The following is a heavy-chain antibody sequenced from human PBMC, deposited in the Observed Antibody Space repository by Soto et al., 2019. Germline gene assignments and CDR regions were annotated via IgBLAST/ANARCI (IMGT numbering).Heavy chain of an antibody. Sequence: ASVKVSCKASGYTFTSYDINWVRQATGQGLEWMGWMNPNSGNTGYAQKFQGRVTMTRNTSISTAYMELSSLRSEDTAVYYCARGITFETQDAXDIWGQGTMVTVSS. CDR3: ARGITFETQDAXDI. CDR2: MNPNSGNT. V-gene: IGHV1-8*01. J-gene: IGHJ3*02. CDR1: GYTFTSYD. D-gene: IGHD3-16*01.